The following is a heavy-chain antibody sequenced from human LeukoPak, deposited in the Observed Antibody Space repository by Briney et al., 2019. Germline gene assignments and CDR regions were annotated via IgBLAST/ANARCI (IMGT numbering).Heavy chain of an antibody. J-gene: IGHJ4*02. CDR2: IYSSGST. V-gene: IGHV4-4*07. Sequence: SETLSLTCTVSGTSISTYYWSWIWQPPGKGVQWIGRIYSSGSTNYNPSLKSRVTMSVDTSKNQFSLRLRSVTAADTAVYYCARDLGFWSGPDYWGQGTLVTVSS. D-gene: IGHD3-3*01. CDR3: ARDLGFWSGPDY. CDR1: GTSISTYY.